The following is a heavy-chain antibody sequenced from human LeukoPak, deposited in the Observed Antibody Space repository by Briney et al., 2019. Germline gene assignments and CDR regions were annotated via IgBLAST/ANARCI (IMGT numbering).Heavy chain of an antibody. Sequence: ASVKVSCKASGYTFTSYYMHWVRQAPGQGLEWMGIINPSGGSTSYAQKFQGRVTMTTDTSTSTAYMELRSLRSDDTAVYYCARVSRSSNWFDPWGQGTLVTVSS. V-gene: IGHV1-46*01. CDR3: ARVSRSSNWFDP. D-gene: IGHD3-10*01. CDR2: INPSGGST. J-gene: IGHJ5*02. CDR1: GYTFTSYY.